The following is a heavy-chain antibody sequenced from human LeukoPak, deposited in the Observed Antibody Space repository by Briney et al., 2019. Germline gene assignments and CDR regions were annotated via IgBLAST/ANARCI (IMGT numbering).Heavy chain of an antibody. J-gene: IGHJ4*02. Sequence: GGSLRLSCAASGFYISDFFMSWIRQAPGKGLEWVSYIARGGNTIHYADSVKGRFTISRDNAGNSVYLEMNSLRAEDTAVYYCARVHDSSGYYFVDSVSVYYWGQGTLVTVSS. D-gene: IGHD3-22*01. CDR3: ARVHDSSGYYFVDSVSVYY. V-gene: IGHV3-11*04. CDR2: IARGGNTI. CDR1: GFYISDFF.